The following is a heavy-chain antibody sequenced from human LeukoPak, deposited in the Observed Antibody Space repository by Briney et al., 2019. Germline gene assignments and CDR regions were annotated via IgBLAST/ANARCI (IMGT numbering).Heavy chain of an antibody. J-gene: IGHJ4*02. CDR3: ANVNAMSTGY. Sequence: GRSLRLSCAASGFTFRRYGMHWVRQAPGKGLEWVAVISYDGSNKYYEDSVKGRFTISRDNSKNTLYLQMNSLRTEDTAVCYRANVNAMSTGYWGQGTLVTVSS. D-gene: IGHD2-2*01. CDR2: ISYDGSNK. V-gene: IGHV3-30*18. CDR1: GFTFRRYG.